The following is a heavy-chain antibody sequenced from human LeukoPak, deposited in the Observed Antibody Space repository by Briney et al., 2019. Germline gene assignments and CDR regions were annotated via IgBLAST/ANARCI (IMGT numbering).Heavy chain of an antibody. CDR2: IKEDASEE. V-gene: IGHV3-7*01. Sequence: GGSLRLSCAASGFTSSRHWMSWVRQTPEKGLEWVANIKEDASEENYVDSVKGRFTISRDNAKNSLYLPMNSLRAQDTAVYYCAIAAGWELGYWGQGTLVTASS. CDR3: AIAAGWELGY. D-gene: IGHD6-25*01. CDR1: GFTSSRHW. J-gene: IGHJ4*02.